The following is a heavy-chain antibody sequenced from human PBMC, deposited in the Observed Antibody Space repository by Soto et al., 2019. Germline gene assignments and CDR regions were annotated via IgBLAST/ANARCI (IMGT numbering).Heavy chain of an antibody. CDR2: IKQDGSEK. V-gene: IGHV3-7*01. CDR1: GFTFSSYW. J-gene: IGHJ3*02. D-gene: IGHD3-16*02. CDR3: ARALVTFGGVIADAFDI. Sequence: PGGSLRLSCAASGFTFSSYWMSWVRQAPGKGLEWVANIKQDGSEKYYVDSVNGRSTISRDNAKNSLYLQMNSLRAEDTVVYYCARALVTFGGVIADAFDIWGQGTMVTVSS.